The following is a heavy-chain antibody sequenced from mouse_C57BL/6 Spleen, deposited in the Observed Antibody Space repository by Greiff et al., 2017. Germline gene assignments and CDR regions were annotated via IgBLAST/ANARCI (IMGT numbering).Heavy chain of an antibody. D-gene: IGHD3-2*02. CDR2: INPSNGGT. J-gene: IGHJ3*01. V-gene: IGHV1-53*01. CDR3: AREGGQAGTSWFAY. CDR1: GYTFTSYW. Sequence: QVQLQQPGTELVKPGASVKLSCKASGYTFTSYWMHWVKQRPGQGLEWIGNINPSNGGTYYNEKFKGKATLTVDKSSSTAYMLLSSLTSEDSAVYFCAREGGQAGTSWFAYWGQGTLVTVSA.